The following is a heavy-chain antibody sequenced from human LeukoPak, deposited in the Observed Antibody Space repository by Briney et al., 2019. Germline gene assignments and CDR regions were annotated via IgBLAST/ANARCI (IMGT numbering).Heavy chain of an antibody. CDR1: RFSFTTYW. V-gene: IGHV5-51*01. CDR3: ASVYGSGGYYSDY. D-gene: IGHD3-10*01. Sequence: GESLKISCKTFRFSFTTYWIGWVRQMPGKGLEWMGITYPGDSDTRYSPSFQGQITISADKSISTAYLQWSSLKASDTAMYYCASVYGSGGYYSDYWGQGTLVTVSS. J-gene: IGHJ4*02. CDR2: TYPGDSDT.